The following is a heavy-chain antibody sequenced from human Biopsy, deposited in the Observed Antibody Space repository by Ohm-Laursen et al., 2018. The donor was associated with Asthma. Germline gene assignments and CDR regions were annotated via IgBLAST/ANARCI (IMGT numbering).Heavy chain of an antibody. CDR1: GGYTGSSDHH. Sequence: TLSLTCRVSGGYTGSSDHHWAWIRQAPGKGLEWIGFVFWSGSTHYSRSLERRVSISIDTATNEFSMKLWSVTPEDTAVYFCARVVSYGDIYFGIDVWGPGNTVVVS. CDR2: VFWSGST. CDR3: ARVVSYGDIYFGIDV. V-gene: IGHV4-30-4*01. J-gene: IGHJ6*02. D-gene: IGHD4-17*01.